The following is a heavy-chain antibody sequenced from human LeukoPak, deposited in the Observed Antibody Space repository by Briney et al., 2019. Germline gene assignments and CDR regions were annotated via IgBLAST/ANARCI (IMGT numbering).Heavy chain of an antibody. D-gene: IGHD2-8*01. Sequence: SETLSLTCTVSGGSISSGSYYWSWVRQPAGKGLEWIGRIYTRGGTNYNPSLKSRVTILVDTSKNQFSLKLSSVTAADTAVYYCARDQYRTNSDNWGQGTLVTVSS. V-gene: IGHV4-61*02. CDR2: IYTRGGT. CDR3: ARDQYRTNSDN. J-gene: IGHJ4*02. CDR1: GGSISSGSYY.